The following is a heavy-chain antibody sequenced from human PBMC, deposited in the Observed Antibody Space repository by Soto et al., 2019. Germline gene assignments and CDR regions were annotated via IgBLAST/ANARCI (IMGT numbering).Heavy chain of an antibody. CDR2: IYWDDDK. D-gene: IGHD4-17*01. V-gene: IGHV2-5*02. Sequence: QITLKESGPTLVKPTQTLTLTCTFSGFSLSTSGVGVGWIRQPPGKALEWLALIYWDDDKRYSPSLKSRLTLTTDPAKNPVVLTMTNMDPVDTATYYRSHSLAASNYGEYEPVRSFDYWGEGTLVTVSS. CDR1: GFSLSTSGVG. J-gene: IGHJ4*02. CDR3: SHSLAASNYGEYEPVRSFDY.